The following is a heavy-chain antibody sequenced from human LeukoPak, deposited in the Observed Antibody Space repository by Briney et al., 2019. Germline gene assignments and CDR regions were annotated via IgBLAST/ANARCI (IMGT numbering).Heavy chain of an antibody. V-gene: IGHV3-53*01. CDR2: IDYSGGDT. D-gene: IGHD6-19*01. CDR3: ARNSGWYGVS. J-gene: IGHJ4*02. Sequence: GGSLRLSCTVSGFTVSSNSMTWVRQAPGKGPEWVSSIDYSGGDTHYADSVKGRFTISRDNSKNTLYLQLSSLRGDDTAVYFCARNSGWYGVSWGQGTLVTVSS. CDR1: GFTVSSNS.